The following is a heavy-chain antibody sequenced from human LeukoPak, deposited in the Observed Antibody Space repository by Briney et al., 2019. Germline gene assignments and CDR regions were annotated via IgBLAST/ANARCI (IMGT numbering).Heavy chain of an antibody. Sequence: SETLSLTCTVSGYSISSGYYWGWIRQPPGKGLEWIGSIYHSGSTYYNPSLKSRVTISVDTSKNQFSLKLSSVTAADTAVYYCASAQPSFDYWGQGTLVTVSS. CDR2: IYHSGST. D-gene: IGHD2-2*01. CDR1: GYSISSGYY. V-gene: IGHV4-38-2*02. CDR3: ASAQPSFDY. J-gene: IGHJ4*02.